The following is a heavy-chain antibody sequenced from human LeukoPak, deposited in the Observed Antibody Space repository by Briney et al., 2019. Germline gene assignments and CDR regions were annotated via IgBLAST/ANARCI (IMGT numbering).Heavy chain of an antibody. CDR1: GFTFSSYA. Sequence: PGGSLRLSCAASGFTFSSYAMTWVRQAPGKGLEWVAGIAGNGGSPNYADSVKGRFTISRDNSKNTLYLQMNSLRAEDTAVYYCAKGERDFDYWGQGTLVTVSS. V-gene: IGHV3-23*01. CDR3: AKGERDFDY. J-gene: IGHJ4*02. CDR2: IAGNGGSP. D-gene: IGHD1-26*01.